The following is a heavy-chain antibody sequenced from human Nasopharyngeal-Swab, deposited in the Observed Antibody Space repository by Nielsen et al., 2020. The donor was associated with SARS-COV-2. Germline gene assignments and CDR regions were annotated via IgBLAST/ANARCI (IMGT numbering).Heavy chain of an antibody. D-gene: IGHD2-21*02. Sequence: GESLKISCTASGFTFSTYAMSWVRQAPGKGLEWVSGIGGSGRSTYYADSVQGRFTISRDNAKNAVYLQMNSLRPEDTAVYYCARDLVTGQRFDYWGQGTLVTVSS. J-gene: IGHJ4*02. CDR1: GFTFSTYA. V-gene: IGHV3-23*01. CDR2: IGGSGRST. CDR3: ARDLVTGQRFDY.